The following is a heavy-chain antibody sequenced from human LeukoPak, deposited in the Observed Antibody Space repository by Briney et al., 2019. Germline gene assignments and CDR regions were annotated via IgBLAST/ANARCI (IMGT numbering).Heavy chain of an antibody. D-gene: IGHD5-24*01. V-gene: IGHV4-59*01. CDR2: IYYSGST. CDR1: GGSISSYY. J-gene: IGHJ4*02. CDR3: ARGKRLVFGEMATIVYFDY. Sequence: SETLSLTCTVSGGSISSYYWSWIRQPPGKGLEWIGYIYYSGSTNYNPSLKSRVTISVDTSKNRFSLKLSSVTAADTAVYYCARGKRLVFGEMATIVYFDYWGQGTLVTVSS.